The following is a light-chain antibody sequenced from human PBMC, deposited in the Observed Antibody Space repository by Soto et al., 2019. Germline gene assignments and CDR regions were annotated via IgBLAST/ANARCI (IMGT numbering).Light chain of an antibody. CDR2: GAS. CDR3: QQYNNWWT. J-gene: IGKJ1*01. CDR1: QSVSNN. Sequence: EVVMTQSPATLSVSPGERATLSCRASQSVSNNLAWYQQKPGQAPRLLIYGASTRATGIPARFSGSESGTEFTLTISSLQSEDFAVSYCQQYNNWWTFGQGTKVEIK. V-gene: IGKV3-15*01.